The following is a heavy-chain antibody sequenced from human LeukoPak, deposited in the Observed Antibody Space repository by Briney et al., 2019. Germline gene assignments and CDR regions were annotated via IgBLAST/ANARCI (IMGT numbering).Heavy chain of an antibody. V-gene: IGHV3-13*01. CDR1: GFTFSNHA. CDR2: IGTAGDT. J-gene: IGHJ4*02. D-gene: IGHD1-26*01. Sequence: GGSLRLSCATSGFTFSNHAMHWVRQATGKGLEWVSAIGTAGDTFYPGSVKGRFTISRENAKNSLSLQMNSLRAEDTAVYYCVRQQTPHGNFDYWGQGTLVTVSS. CDR3: VRQQTPHGNFDY.